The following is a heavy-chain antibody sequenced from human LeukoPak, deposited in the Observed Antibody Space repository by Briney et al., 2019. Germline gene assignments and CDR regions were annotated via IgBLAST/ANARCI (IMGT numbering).Heavy chain of an antibody. CDR1: GGSFIGYY. Sequence: PSETLSLTCAVYGGSFIGYYWSWIRQPPGKGLEWIGEINHSGSTNYNPSLKSRVTISVDTSKNQFSLKLSSVTAADTAVYYCARNSGNYYDSSGIKYWGQGTLVTVSS. V-gene: IGHV4-34*01. CDR3: ARNSGNYYDSSGIKY. J-gene: IGHJ4*02. D-gene: IGHD3-22*01. CDR2: INHSGST.